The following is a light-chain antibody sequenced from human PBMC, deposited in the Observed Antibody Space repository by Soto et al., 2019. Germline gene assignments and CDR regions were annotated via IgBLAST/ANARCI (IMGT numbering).Light chain of an antibody. V-gene: IGKV1-5*01. Sequence: DIPMTQSPSTLSASVGDRVTITCRASQSINRWLAWYQQKPGKAPNLLISDASSLESGVPSRFSGSGSVTEFTLTISSLQPDDFATYHCQQYITSPWTFGQGTKVEIK. CDR3: QQYITSPWT. CDR2: DAS. J-gene: IGKJ1*01. CDR1: QSINRW.